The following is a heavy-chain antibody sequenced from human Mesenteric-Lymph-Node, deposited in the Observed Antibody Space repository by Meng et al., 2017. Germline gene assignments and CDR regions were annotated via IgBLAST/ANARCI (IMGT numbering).Heavy chain of an antibody. CDR1: GFTFSSYE. V-gene: IGHV3-48*03. J-gene: IGHJ4*02. CDR3: ARGLNTGHYFAS. Sequence: GESLKISCAASGFTFSSYEMNWVRQAPGTGLEWISYVSPRSDTIYYADSVKGRFTISRDNAKNSLYLQMNSLRAEDTAIYYCARGLNTGHYFASWGQGTLVTVSS. D-gene: IGHD3-10*01. CDR2: VSPRSDTI.